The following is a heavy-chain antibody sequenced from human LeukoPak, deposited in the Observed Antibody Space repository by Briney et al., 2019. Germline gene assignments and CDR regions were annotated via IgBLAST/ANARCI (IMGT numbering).Heavy chain of an antibody. Sequence: GASVKVSCKASGGTFSSYAISWVRQAPGQGLEWMGGIIPIFGTAHYAQKFQGRVTITTDESTSTAYMELSSLRSEDTAVYYCARDRKVNGGYSYGFGYWGQGTLVTVSS. D-gene: IGHD5-18*01. CDR3: ARDRKVNGGYSYGFGY. CDR2: IIPIFGTA. V-gene: IGHV1-69*05. CDR1: GGTFSSYA. J-gene: IGHJ4*02.